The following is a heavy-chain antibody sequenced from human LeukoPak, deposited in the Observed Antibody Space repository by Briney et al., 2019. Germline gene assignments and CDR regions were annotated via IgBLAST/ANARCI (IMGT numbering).Heavy chain of an antibody. Sequence: PGRSLRLSCAASGFTFSSYCMHWVRQAPGKGLEWVAVIWYDGSNKYYADSVKGRFTISRNNSKNTLDLQMNSLRAEDTAVYYCARNRGYSGRDYFDYWGQGTLVTVCS. D-gene: IGHD5-12*01. J-gene: IGHJ4*02. CDR3: ARNRGYSGRDYFDY. CDR1: GFTFSSYC. CDR2: IWYDGSNK. V-gene: IGHV3-33*01.